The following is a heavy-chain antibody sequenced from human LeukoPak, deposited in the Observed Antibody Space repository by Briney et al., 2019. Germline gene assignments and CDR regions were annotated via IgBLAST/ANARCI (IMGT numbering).Heavy chain of an antibody. Sequence: GGSLRLSCAASGFTFSSYSMNWVRQAPGKGLEWVSSISSSSSYIYYADSVKGRFTISRDNAKNSLYLQMNSLRAEDTAVYYCARVPYYYDSSGHNGAFDIWGQGTMVTVSS. V-gene: IGHV3-21*01. CDR3: ARVPYYYDSSGHNGAFDI. D-gene: IGHD3-22*01. CDR2: ISSSSSYI. J-gene: IGHJ3*02. CDR1: GFTFSSYS.